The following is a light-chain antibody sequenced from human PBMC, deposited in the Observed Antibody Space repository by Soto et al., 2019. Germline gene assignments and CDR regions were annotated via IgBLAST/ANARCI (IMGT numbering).Light chain of an antibody. CDR2: GAS. J-gene: IGKJ2*01. V-gene: IGKV3-11*01. CDR1: QSVSSN. CDR3: QQRSNWPHT. Sequence: EIVMTQSPATLSVSPGERATLSCRASQSVSSNLAWYQQKPGQAPRLLIYGASNRATGIPARFSGSGSGTDFTLTISSLEPEDFAVYYCQQRSNWPHTFGQGTKLEIK.